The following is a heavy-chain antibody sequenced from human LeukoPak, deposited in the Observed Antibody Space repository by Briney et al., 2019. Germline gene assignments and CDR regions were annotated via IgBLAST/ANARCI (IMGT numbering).Heavy chain of an antibody. D-gene: IGHD2-15*01. Sequence: PGGSLRLSCAASGFTLSSYGMHWVRQAPGKGLEWVAVISYDGSNKYYADSVKGRFTISRDNSKNTLYLQMNSLRAEDTAVYYCAKMSTVAAPDYWGQGTLVTVSS. V-gene: IGHV3-30*18. CDR1: GFTLSSYG. CDR2: ISYDGSNK. CDR3: AKMSTVAAPDY. J-gene: IGHJ4*02.